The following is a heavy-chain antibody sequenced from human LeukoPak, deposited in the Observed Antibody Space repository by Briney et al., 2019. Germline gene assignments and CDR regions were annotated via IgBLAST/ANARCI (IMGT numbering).Heavy chain of an antibody. CDR3: ARENVRGVISYNWFDP. V-gene: IGHV3-7*01. D-gene: IGHD3-10*01. CDR2: IKQDGSEK. Sequence: GGTLRLSCAASGFTFSSYWMSWVRQAPGKGLEWVANIKQDGSEKYYVDSVKGRFTISRDNAKNSLYLQMNSLRAEDTAVYYCARENVRGVISYNWFDPWGQGTLVTVSS. CDR1: GFTFSSYW. J-gene: IGHJ5*02.